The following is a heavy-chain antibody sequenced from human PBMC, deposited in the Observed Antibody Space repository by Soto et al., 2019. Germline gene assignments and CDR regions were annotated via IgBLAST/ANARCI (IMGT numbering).Heavy chain of an antibody. Sequence: PGGSLRLSCAASGFIFSDYYMSWIRQAPGKGLEWVSYISSSSSYTNYADSVKGRFTISRDNAKNSLYLQMNSLRAEDTAVYYCARDGYDFWSGGDYWGQGTLVTVSS. D-gene: IGHD3-3*01. V-gene: IGHV3-11*05. CDR3: ARDGYDFWSGGDY. CDR2: ISSSSSYT. J-gene: IGHJ4*02. CDR1: GFIFSDYY.